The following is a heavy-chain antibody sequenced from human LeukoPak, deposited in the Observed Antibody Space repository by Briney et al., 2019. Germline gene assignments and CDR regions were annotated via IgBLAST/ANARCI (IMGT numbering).Heavy chain of an antibody. CDR3: ARRYCSGGSCYSAVHFDY. CDR1: GLTFSSYN. D-gene: IGHD2-15*01. CDR2: ISNSGSMI. Sequence: GGSLRLSCAVSGLTFSSYNMNWVRQAPGKGLEWVSYISNSGSMIYYADSVKGRFTISRDNAKNSLYLQMNSLRDEDTAVYYCARRYCSGGSCYSAVHFDYWGQGTLVTVSS. J-gene: IGHJ4*02. V-gene: IGHV3-48*02.